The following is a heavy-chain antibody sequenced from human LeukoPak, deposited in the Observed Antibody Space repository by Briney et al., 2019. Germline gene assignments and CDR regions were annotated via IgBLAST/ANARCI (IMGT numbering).Heavy chain of an antibody. J-gene: IGHJ3*02. Sequence: PSETLSLTCTVSGGSISSSSYYWGWIRQPPGKGLEWIGSIYYSGSTYYNPSLKSRVTISVDTPKNQFSLKLSSVTAADTAVYYCANQEYDAFDIWGQGTMVTVSS. V-gene: IGHV4-39*01. CDR1: GGSISSSSYY. CDR2: IYYSGST. D-gene: IGHD2/OR15-2a*01. CDR3: ANQEYDAFDI.